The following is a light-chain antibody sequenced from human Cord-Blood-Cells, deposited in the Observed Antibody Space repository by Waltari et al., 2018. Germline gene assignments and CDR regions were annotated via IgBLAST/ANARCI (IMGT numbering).Light chain of an antibody. CDR3: QSYDSSLSWV. CDR2: GNS. CDR1: SSTIGAGYD. Sequence: QSVLTPPPSVSGAPGQRVTISCPGRSSTIGAGYDVHWYQQLPGTAPKLPIYGNSNRPSGVPDRFSGSKSGTSASLAITGLQAEDEADYYCQSYDSSLSWVFGGGTKLTVL. V-gene: IGLV1-40*01. J-gene: IGLJ3*02.